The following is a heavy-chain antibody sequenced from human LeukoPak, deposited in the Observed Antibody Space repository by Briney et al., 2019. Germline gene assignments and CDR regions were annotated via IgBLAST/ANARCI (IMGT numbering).Heavy chain of an antibody. CDR2: IIPIFGTA. CDR1: GGTFSSYA. V-gene: IGHV1-69*01. CDR3: ARDLDSSSSFSWFDP. D-gene: IGHD6-6*01. J-gene: IGHJ5*02. Sequence: SVNVSCKASGGTFSSYAISWVRQAPGQGLEWMGGIIPIFGTANYAQKFQGRVTITADESTSTAYMELSSLRSEDTAVYYCARDLDSSSSFSWFDPWGQGTLVTVSS.